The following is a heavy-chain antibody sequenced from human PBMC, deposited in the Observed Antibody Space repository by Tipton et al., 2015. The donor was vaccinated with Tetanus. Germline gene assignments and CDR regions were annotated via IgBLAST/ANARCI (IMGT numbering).Heavy chain of an antibody. CDR1: GFTFNNYT. V-gene: IGHV3-30-3*01. Sequence: RSLRLSCAASGFTFNNYTMHWARQAPGKGLEWVAVISYDGSNKYDAESVKGRLTISRDNSNNTLYVQMDSLRAEDTAVYYCGKGLDSHGLPDFWGRGSLVKVSS. CDR2: ISYDGSNK. D-gene: IGHD5-18*01. J-gene: IGHJ4*02. CDR3: GKGLDSHGLPDF.